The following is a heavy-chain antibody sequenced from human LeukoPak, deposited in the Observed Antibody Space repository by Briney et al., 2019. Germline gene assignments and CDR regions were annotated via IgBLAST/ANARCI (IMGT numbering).Heavy chain of an antibody. CDR2: ISGSGDNT. J-gene: IGHJ5*02. V-gene: IGHV3-23*01. CDR3: AKDRVSPGFNWFDP. D-gene: IGHD2/OR15-2a*01. Sequence: GGSLRLSCIASGFSFSAYAMIWVRQAPGKGLEWVSGISGSGDNTYYADFVKGRFTISRDNSKSTVYLPMNSLRTEDTAVYYCAKDRVSPGFNWFDPWGQGTLVTVSS. CDR1: GFSFSAYA.